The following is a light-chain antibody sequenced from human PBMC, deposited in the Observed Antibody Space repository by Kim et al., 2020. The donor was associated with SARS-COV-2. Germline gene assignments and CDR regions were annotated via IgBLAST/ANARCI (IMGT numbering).Light chain of an antibody. J-gene: IGLJ2*01. Sequence: QSALTQPPSASGSPGQSVTISCTGTSSDVGGYNYVSWYQQHPGKARKLMIYEVTKRPSGVPDRFSGSKSGNTASLTVSGLQAEDEADYYCTSYAGSHNLVFGGGTQRTVL. CDR3: TSYAGSHNLV. CDR1: SSDVGGYNY. CDR2: EVT. V-gene: IGLV2-8*01.